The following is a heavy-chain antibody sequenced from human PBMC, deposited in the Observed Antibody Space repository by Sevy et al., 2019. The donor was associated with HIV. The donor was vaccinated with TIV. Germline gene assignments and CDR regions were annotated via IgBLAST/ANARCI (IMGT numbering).Heavy chain of an antibody. CDR1: GFIFSSNE. V-gene: IGHV3-48*03. CDR3: ARVSVDTNFYGMDV. J-gene: IGHJ6*02. CDR2: IGSSGSPI. Sequence: GGSLRLSCAASGFIFSSNEMNWVRQAPGKGLEWVSYIGSSGSPIYYADSVKGRFTISRGNTKNSLYLQMNSLRAEDTAVYYCARVSVDTNFYGMDVWGQGTTVTVSS. D-gene: IGHD5-18*01.